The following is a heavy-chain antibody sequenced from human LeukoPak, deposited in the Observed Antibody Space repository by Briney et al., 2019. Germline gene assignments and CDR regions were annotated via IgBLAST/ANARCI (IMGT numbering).Heavy chain of an antibody. Sequence: PGGSLRLSCAASGFTFNNYLIHWVRQAPGKGLEWVALISSDGGKKYYADSVKGRFTISRDNSKDTLFLQMNSLKADDTAVYYCAREHYDDSGGYSSGLDVWGQGTTVTVSS. J-gene: IGHJ6*02. CDR2: ISSDGGKK. CDR1: GFTFNNYL. V-gene: IGHV3-30*04. D-gene: IGHD3-22*01. CDR3: AREHYDDSGGYSSGLDV.